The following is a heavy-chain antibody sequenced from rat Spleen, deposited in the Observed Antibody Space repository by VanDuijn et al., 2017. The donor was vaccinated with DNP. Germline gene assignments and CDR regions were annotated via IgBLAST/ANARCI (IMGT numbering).Heavy chain of an antibody. J-gene: IGHJ4*01. D-gene: IGHD1-12*02. V-gene: IGHV5-31*01. CDR2: ITSGRSIT. CDR1: GFTFSYYW. CDR3: ARVGDLHDGGDGDVLDA. Sequence: EVQLVESGGDLVQPGRSLRLSCAASGFTFSYYWMAWVRQVPGKGLEWIASITSGRSITSYPDSVRGRFTISRDDAENTLFLQMISLRSEDTATYYCARVGDLHDGGDGDVLDAWGQGTSVTVAS.